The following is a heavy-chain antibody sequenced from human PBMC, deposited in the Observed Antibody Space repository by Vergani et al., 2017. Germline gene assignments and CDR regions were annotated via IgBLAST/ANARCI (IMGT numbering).Heavy chain of an antibody. CDR2: IYYSGST. D-gene: IGHD3-22*01. Sequence: QVQLQESGPGLVKPSETLSLTCTVSGRSISSYYWSWIRQPPGKGLEWIGYIYYSGSTNYNPSLKSRVTISVDTSKNQFSLKLSSVTAADTAVYYCARGRYYDSGGYYYLFDYWGQGTLVTVSS. CDR3: ARGRYYDSGGYYYLFDY. V-gene: IGHV4-59*01. J-gene: IGHJ4*02. CDR1: GRSISSYY.